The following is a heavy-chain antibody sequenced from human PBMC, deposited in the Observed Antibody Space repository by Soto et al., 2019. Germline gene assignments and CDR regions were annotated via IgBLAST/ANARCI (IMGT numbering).Heavy chain of an antibody. CDR2: IGGSATNT. J-gene: IGHJ4*02. D-gene: IGHD3-22*01. CDR3: ANHQRSVVNNFDY. Sequence: HPGGSLRLSCAASGFTFSSYAMSWVRQAPGKGLEWVSAIGGSATNTYYADSVKGRFTISRDNSKNSLYLQMNSLRAEDTAVYFCANHQRSVVNNFDYWGQGTLVTVSS. V-gene: IGHV3-23*01. CDR1: GFTFSSYA.